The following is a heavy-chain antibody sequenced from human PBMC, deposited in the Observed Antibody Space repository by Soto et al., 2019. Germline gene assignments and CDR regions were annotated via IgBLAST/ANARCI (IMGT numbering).Heavy chain of an antibody. J-gene: IGHJ6*02. CDR2: IRSKANSYAT. D-gene: IGHD3-9*01. CDR1: GVTFSGSA. Sequence: PGGALRLSCAASGVTFSGSAMHWGRQASGKGLEWVGRIRSKANSYATAYAASVKGRFTISRDDSKNTAYLQMNSLKTEDTAVYYCTTGSRGSEPYYYGMDVWGQGTTVTVSS. V-gene: IGHV3-73*01. CDR3: TTGSRGSEPYYYGMDV.